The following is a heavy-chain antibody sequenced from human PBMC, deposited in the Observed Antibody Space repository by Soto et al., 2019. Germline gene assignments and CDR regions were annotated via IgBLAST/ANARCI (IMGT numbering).Heavy chain of an antibody. CDR1: GFTFSSYG. CDR2: ISYDGSNK. D-gene: IGHD1-26*01. V-gene: IGHV3-30*18. Sequence: QVQLVESGGGVVQPGRSLRLSCAASGFTFSSYGMHWVRQAPGKGLEWVAVISYDGSNKYYADSVKGRFTISRDNSKNTLYLRMNSLRAEDTAVYYCAKDLWELELIDYWGQGTLVTVSS. J-gene: IGHJ4*02. CDR3: AKDLWELELIDY.